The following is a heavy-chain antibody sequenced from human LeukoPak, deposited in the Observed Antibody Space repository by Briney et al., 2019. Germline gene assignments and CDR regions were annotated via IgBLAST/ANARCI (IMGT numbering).Heavy chain of an antibody. Sequence: GGSLRLSCAASGFTFSSYAMSWVRQARGKGLEWVSAISGSGGSTYYADSVKGRFTISRDNSKNTLYLQMNSLRAEDTAVYYCAKDIKYYDFWSGYLEPSTKDYWGQGTLVTVSS. CDR3: AKDIKYYDFWSGYLEPSTKDY. J-gene: IGHJ4*02. V-gene: IGHV3-23*01. D-gene: IGHD3-3*01. CDR1: GFTFSSYA. CDR2: ISGSGGST.